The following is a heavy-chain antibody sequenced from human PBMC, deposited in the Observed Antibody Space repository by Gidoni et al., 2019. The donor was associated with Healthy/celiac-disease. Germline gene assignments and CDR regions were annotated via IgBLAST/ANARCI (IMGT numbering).Heavy chain of an antibody. D-gene: IGHD6-6*01. V-gene: IGHV3-53*01. CDR2: IYSGGST. CDR1: GFPRRTYY. J-gene: IGHJ6*02. Sequence: EVQLVESGGGLIQPGGSLRLCWAASGFPRRTYYMSRVRQAPGKGLEWVSVIYSGGSTYYADSVKGRFTISRDNSKNTLYLQMNSLRAEDTAVYYCARDLLTSSSGGYYYYGMDVWGQGTTVTVSS. CDR3: ARDLLTSSSGGYYYYGMDV.